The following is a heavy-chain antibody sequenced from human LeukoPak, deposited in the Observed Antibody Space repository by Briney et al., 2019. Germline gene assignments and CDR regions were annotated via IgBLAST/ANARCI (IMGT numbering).Heavy chain of an antibody. V-gene: IGHV1-3*01. CDR3: AREDAHGGYSYGF. Sequence: ASVKVSCKASGYTFTSYGISWVRQAPGQRLEWMGWINAGNGNTKYSQKFQGRVTITRDTSASTAYMELISLISEDTAVYYCAREDAHGGYSYGFWGQGTLVTVSS. CDR1: GYTFTSYG. CDR2: INAGNGNT. J-gene: IGHJ4*02. D-gene: IGHD5-18*01.